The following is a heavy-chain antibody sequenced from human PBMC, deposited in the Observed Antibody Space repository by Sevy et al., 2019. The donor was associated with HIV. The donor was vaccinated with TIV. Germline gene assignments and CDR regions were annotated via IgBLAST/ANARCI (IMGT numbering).Heavy chain of an antibody. V-gene: IGHV3-9*01. CDR2: ISWNSGNR. J-gene: IGHJ4*02. D-gene: IGHD4-4*01. CDR1: GFTFDDYA. Sequence: GGCLRLSCTTSGFTFDDYAIHWVRQGPGKGPEWVSSISWNSGNRDYADSVKGRFTSSRDNAKNSLYLQLNSLRPEDTAFYYRVREDYRRVFDYWGQGTLVTVSS. CDR3: VREDYRRVFDY.